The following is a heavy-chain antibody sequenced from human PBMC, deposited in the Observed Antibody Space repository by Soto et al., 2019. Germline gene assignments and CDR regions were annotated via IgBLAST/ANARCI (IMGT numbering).Heavy chain of an antibody. J-gene: IGHJ4*02. V-gene: IGHV4-59*08. CDR2: IYYSGGT. CDR1: GGSITSFH. CDR3: AADTSGYYQFDY. Sequence: SDTLSLTCTVSGGSITSFHWSWIRQPPGKGLEWIGYIYYSGGTRYNPSLKSRVTISVDTSKKQFSLTLSSVTAADTAVYYCAADTSGYYQFDYWGQGTLVTVSS. D-gene: IGHD3-22*01.